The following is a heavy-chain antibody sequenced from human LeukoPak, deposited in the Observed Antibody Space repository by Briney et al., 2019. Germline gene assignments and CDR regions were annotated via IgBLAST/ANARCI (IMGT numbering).Heavy chain of an antibody. CDR3: ARHYGEGGRLFDWLFNF. Sequence: SETLSLTCIVSGASFNTGDYYWNWIRRHPGKGLEWIGYIYDSGSTYYNPSLKSRVTISVDTSKNHFSLRLTSVTAADSAVYYCARHYGEGGRLFDWLFNFWGRGTLVTVSS. J-gene: IGHJ4*02. V-gene: IGHV4-31*03. D-gene: IGHD3-9*01. CDR2: IYDSGST. CDR1: GASFNTGDYY.